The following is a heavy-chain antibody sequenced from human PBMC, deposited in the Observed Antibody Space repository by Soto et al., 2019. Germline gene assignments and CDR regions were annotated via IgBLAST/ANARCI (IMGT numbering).Heavy chain of an antibody. CDR2: INAGNGNT. Sequence: ASVKVSCKASGYTFTSYAMHWVRQAPGQRLEWMGWINAGNGNTKYSQKFQGRVTITRDTSASTAYMELSSLRSEDTAVYYCARDFRNYYGSGSYYPPPGYWGQGTLVTVSS. V-gene: IGHV1-3*01. D-gene: IGHD3-10*01. CDR1: GYTFTSYA. J-gene: IGHJ4*02. CDR3: ARDFRNYYGSGSYYPPPGY.